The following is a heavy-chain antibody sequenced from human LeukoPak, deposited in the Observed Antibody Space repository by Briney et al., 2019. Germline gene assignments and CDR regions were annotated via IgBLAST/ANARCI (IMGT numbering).Heavy chain of an antibody. CDR3: ARGLDL. V-gene: IGHV3-48*01. D-gene: IGHD3-3*01. CDR1: GFTFSSYS. Sequence: GGSLRLSCAASGFTFSSYSMNWVRQAPGKGLEWISYISSSSSTIYYADSVKGRFTISRDNAKNSLYLQMYSLRAEDTAVYYCARGLDLWGQGTLVTVSS. CDR2: ISSSSSTI. J-gene: IGHJ4*02.